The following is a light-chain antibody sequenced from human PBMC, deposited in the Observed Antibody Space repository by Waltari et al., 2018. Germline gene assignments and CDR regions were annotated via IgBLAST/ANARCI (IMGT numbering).Light chain of an antibody. CDR2: DVS. Sequence: QSALTQPASGSGSPGQSITISCTGTSSDVGGYNYVSWYQQHPGKAPKLMIYDVSNRPSGDSNRFSGSKSGNTASLTSSGLQAEDEADYYCSSYTSSSTPLFGGGTKLTVL. CDR3: SSYTSSSTPL. V-gene: IGLV2-14*03. CDR1: SSDVGGYNY. J-gene: IGLJ2*01.